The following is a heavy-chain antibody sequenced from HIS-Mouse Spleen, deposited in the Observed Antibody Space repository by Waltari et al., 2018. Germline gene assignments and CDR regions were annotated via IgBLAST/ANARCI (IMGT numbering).Heavy chain of an antibody. D-gene: IGHD6-13*01. J-gene: IGHJ2*01. CDR1: GGSIRSRRYC. CDR2: IYYSGST. CDR3: AREIPYSSSWYDWYFDL. V-gene: IGHV4-39*07. Sequence: QLQLQESGPGLVTPSETLSLPCTVSGGSIRSRRYCWGRIRQPPGKGLEWIGSIYYSGSTYYNPSLKSRVTISVDTSKNQFSLKLSSVTAADTAVYYCAREIPYSSSWYDWYFDLWGRGTLVTVSS.